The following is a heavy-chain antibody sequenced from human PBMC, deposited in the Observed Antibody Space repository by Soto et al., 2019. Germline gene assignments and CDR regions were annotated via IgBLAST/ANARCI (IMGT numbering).Heavy chain of an antibody. J-gene: IGHJ4*02. CDR3: ARTIRGVIPFDY. Sequence: QVQLVQSGAEVKKPGASVKVSCKASGYTFTSYDINWVRQATGQGLEWMGWMNPNSGNTGYAQKFQGRGTMTRNNSISTAYMELSSLRSEDTAVYYCARTIRGVIPFDYWGQGTLVTVSS. CDR2: MNPNSGNT. V-gene: IGHV1-8*01. CDR1: GYTFTSYD. D-gene: IGHD3-10*01.